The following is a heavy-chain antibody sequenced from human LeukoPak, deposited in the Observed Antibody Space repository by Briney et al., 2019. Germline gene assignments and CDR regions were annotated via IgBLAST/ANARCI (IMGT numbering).Heavy chain of an antibody. CDR1: GFTLDDYT. CDR2: ISGNSGSI. Sequence: PGGSLRLSCAASGFTLDDYTWLWVRHAPGTGLEGVLGISGNSGSIGYADSVQGRFPSSRDNAKNSLYLQMNSLRAEDTALYYGAKDLYYYGSMRYFHYWRRGTLVSVSS. J-gene: IGHJ4*02. D-gene: IGHD3-10*01. V-gene: IGHV3-9*01. CDR3: AKDLYYYGSMRYFHY.